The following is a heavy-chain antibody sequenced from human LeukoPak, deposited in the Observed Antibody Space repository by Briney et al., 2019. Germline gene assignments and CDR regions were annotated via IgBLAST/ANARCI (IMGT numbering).Heavy chain of an antibody. V-gene: IGHV1-69*01. D-gene: IGHD6-19*01. CDR2: IIPIFGTA. CDR1: GGTFSSYA. Sequence: SVKVSCKASGGTFSSYAISWVRQAPGQGLEWMGGIIPIFGTANYAQKFQGRVTITADESTSTAYMELSSLRSEDTAVYYCARDLSSGWYIFGYWGQRTLVTVSS. J-gene: IGHJ4*02. CDR3: ARDLSSGWYIFGY.